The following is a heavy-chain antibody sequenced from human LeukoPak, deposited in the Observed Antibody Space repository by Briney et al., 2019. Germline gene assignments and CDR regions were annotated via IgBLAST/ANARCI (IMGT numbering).Heavy chain of an antibody. CDR2: INIDGRSA. CDR1: GFTFSSYW. D-gene: IGHD2-21*01. Sequence: GGSLRLSCAASGFTFSSYWMHWVRQAPGKGLLWVSRINIDGRSASYAPSVTGRFTMSRDNAKNTVYLQMNSLRAEDTAVYYCVRDVWGDRDGFFEYWGQGTLVTVSS. CDR3: VRDVWGDRDGFFEY. V-gene: IGHV3-74*01. J-gene: IGHJ4*02.